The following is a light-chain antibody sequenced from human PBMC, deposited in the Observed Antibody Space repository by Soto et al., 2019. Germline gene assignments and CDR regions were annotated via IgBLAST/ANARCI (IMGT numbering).Light chain of an antibody. CDR3: CSYAGANTYV. V-gene: IGLV2-23*02. Sequence: QSPLTQPASVSGSPGQSISISCTGTSSDVGNFNLVSWYQHHPGKAPKLIIFEVSRRPSGVSNRFSGSKSGNTASLTISGLQTEDEADYHCCSYAGANTYVFGTGTKVTVL. CDR2: EVS. J-gene: IGLJ1*01. CDR1: SSDVGNFNL.